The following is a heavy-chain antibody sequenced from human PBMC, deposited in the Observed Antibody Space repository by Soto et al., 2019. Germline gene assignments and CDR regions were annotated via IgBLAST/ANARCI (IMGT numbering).Heavy chain of an antibody. V-gene: IGHV3-23*01. J-gene: IGHJ4*02. CDR3: AKGGDYGDPHPRDFDY. CDR2: ISGSGGST. D-gene: IGHD4-17*01. Sequence: EVQLLESGGGLGQPGGSLRLSCAASGFTFSSYAMSWVRQAPGKGLEWVSAISGSGGSTYYADSVKGRFTIPRDNSKNTLYLQMNSLRAEDKAVHYCAKGGDYGDPHPRDFDYWGQGTLVTVSS. CDR1: GFTFSSYA.